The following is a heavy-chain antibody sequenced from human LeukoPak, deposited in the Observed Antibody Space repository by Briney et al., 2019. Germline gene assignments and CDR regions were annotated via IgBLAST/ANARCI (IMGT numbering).Heavy chain of an antibody. J-gene: IGHJ3*02. CDR2: IWYDGSNK. V-gene: IGHV3-33*01. Sequence: GGSLRLSCAASGFTFSSYGMPWVRQAPGKGLEWVAVIWYDGSNKYYADSVKGRFTISRDNSKNTLYLQMNSLRAEDTAVYYCARGLVITGMGYDAFDIWGQGTMVTVSS. CDR1: GFTFSSYG. D-gene: IGHD1-20*01. CDR3: ARGLVITGMGYDAFDI.